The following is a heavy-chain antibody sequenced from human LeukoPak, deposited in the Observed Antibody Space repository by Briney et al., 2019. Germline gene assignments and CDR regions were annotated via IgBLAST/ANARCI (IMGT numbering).Heavy chain of an antibody. V-gene: IGHV4-30-2*01. CDR1: GGSISSGGYY. CDR2: IYHSGST. D-gene: IGHD3-10*01. CDR3: ARGRRTGSGSYYNPPFWFDP. J-gene: IGHJ5*02. Sequence: PSETLSLTCTVSGGSISSGGYYWSWIRQPPGKGLEWIGYIYHSGSTYYNPSLKSRVTISVDRSKNQFSLKLGSVTAADTAVYYCARGRRTGSGSYYNPPFWFDPWGQGTLVTVSS.